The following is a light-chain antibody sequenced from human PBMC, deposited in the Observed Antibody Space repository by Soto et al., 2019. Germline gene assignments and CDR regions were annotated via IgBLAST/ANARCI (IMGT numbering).Light chain of an antibody. CDR1: SSDVGSYNL. Sequence: QSALTQPASVSGSPGQSITISCTGTSSDVGSYNLVSWYQQHPGKAPKLMIYEGSKRPSGVSNRFSGSKSGNTASLTICGLRLEDGANYSCCSYAGSLLFGGGT. V-gene: IGLV2-23*01. CDR2: EGS. CDR3: CSYAGSLL. J-gene: IGLJ2*01.